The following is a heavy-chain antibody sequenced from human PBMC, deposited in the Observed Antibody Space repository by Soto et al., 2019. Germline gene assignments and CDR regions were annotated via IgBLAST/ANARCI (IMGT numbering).Heavy chain of an antibody. J-gene: IGHJ5*02. Sequence: QLQLQESGPGRVKPSETLSLTCTVSGGSISSSNYYWGWIRQPPGKGLEWIGNIYYSGSTYYNPSLKSRVTISVDTSKNQFSLKLSSVTAADTAVYYCARADIVVVPAGVGFDPWGQGTLVTVSS. CDR1: GGSISSSNYY. V-gene: IGHV4-39*01. CDR3: ARADIVVVPAGVGFDP. D-gene: IGHD2-2*01. CDR2: IYYSGST.